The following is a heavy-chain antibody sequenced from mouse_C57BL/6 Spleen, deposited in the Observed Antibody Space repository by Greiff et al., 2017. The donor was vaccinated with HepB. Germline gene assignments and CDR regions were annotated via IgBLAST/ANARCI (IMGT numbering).Heavy chain of an antibody. CDR2: IDPSDSYT. CDR3: ARTGTCYFDD. D-gene: IGHD4-1*01. Sequence: QVQLQQPGAELVKPGASVKLSCKASGYTFTSYWMQWVKQRPGQGLEWIGVIDPSDSYTNYNQKFKGKATLTVDTSSSTAYMQLSSLTSEDSAVYYWARTGTCYFDDWGKGTTLTVSS. J-gene: IGHJ2*01. CDR1: GYTFTSYW. V-gene: IGHV1-50*01.